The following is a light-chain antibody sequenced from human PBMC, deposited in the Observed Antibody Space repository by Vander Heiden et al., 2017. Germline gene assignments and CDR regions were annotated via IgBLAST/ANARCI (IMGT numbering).Light chain of an antibody. Sequence: DIQMTQSPSSLSASVGDRVTITCRASQSISSYLNWYQQKPGKAPKLLIYAASSLQSGVPSRFSGSGYGTEFTLTISSRQPEDFATYYCQQSDSTLMHTFGQGTKLEIK. CDR1: QSISSY. J-gene: IGKJ2*01. V-gene: IGKV1-39*01. CDR3: QQSDSTLMHT. CDR2: AAS.